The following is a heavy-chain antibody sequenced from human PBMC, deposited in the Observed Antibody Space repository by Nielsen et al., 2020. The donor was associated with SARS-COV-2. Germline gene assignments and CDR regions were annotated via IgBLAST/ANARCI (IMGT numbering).Heavy chain of an antibody. CDR3: AREEGLSHETTPIDY. CDR2: IIPILGIA. V-gene: IGHV1-69*04. Sequence: SVKVSCKASGGTFSSYAISWVRQAPGQGLEWMGRIIPILGIANYAQKFQGRVTMTRDTSTSTVYMELSSLRSEDTAVYYCAREEGLSHETTPIDYWGQGTLVTVSS. J-gene: IGHJ4*02. CDR1: GGTFSSYA. D-gene: IGHD1-1*01.